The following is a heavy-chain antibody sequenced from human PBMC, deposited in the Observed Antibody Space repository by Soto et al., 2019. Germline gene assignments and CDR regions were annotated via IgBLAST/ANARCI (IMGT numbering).Heavy chain of an antibody. V-gene: IGHV3-48*01. CDR3: ARVVRYFDWLPAPFDY. D-gene: IGHD3-9*01. CDR1: GFTFSSYS. Sequence: GGSLRLSCAASGFTFSSYSMNWVRQAPGKGLEWVSYISSSSSTIYYADSVKGRFNISRDNAKNSLYLQMNSLRAEDTAVYYCARVVRYFDWLPAPFDYWGQGTLVTVSS. J-gene: IGHJ4*02. CDR2: ISSSSSTI.